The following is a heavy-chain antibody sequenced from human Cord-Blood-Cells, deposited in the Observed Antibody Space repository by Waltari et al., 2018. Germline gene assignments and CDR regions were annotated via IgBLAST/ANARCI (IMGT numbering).Heavy chain of an antibody. V-gene: IGHV1-18*01. CDR2: ISAYNDNT. J-gene: IGHJ5*02. CDR3: AREGGSGSYYHWFDP. CDR1: GYTFTSYG. D-gene: IGHD3-10*01. Sequence: QVQLVQSGAEVKKPGASVKVSCKASGYTFTSYGISWVRQAPGQGLEWMGWISAYNDNTNYAQKLQGRVTITTDTHQGTAYMERRSLRSDDTAVSYWAREGGSGSYYHWFDPWGQGTLVTVSS.